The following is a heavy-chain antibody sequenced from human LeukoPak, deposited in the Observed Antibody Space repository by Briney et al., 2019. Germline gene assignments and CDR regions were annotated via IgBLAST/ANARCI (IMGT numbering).Heavy chain of an antibody. CDR1: GGTFSNYA. V-gene: IGHV1-69*13. Sequence: SVKVSCKASGGTFSNYAISWVRQAPGQGLEWMGGIIPMFGTANCAQKFQGRLTIIADDSTSTAYMELSSLKSEDTAVYYCARRFGDFWSGFDYWGQGTLVAVSS. D-gene: IGHD3-3*01. CDR3: ARRFGDFWSGFDY. CDR2: IIPMFGTA. J-gene: IGHJ4*02.